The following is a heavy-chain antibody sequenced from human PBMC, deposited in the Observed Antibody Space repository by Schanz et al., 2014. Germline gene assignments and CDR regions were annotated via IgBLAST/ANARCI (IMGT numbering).Heavy chain of an antibody. CDR3: ARRNFYDKSAAFDY. J-gene: IGHJ4*02. CDR2: SRNKGHSYTS. V-gene: IGHV3-72*01. D-gene: IGHD3-9*01. Sequence: DVQVVESGGCLVQPGGSLRLSCAASGFTFSDHFMDWVRQAPGKGLEWVGHSRNKGHSYTSEYAASVKGRFTISRDESESSLYLQMDSLKTEDTAVYYCARRNFYDKSAAFDYWGQGSLVTVSS. CDR1: GFTFSDHF.